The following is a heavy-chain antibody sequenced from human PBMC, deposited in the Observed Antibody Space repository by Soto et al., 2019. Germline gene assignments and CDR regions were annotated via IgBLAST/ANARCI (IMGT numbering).Heavy chain of an antibody. CDR3: ATARGYSYGSYYFDY. CDR1: GFTFSSYA. D-gene: IGHD5-18*01. Sequence: PGGSLRLSCAASGFTFSSYAMSWVRQAPGKGLEWVSAISGSGGSTYYADSVKGRFTISRDNSKNTLYLQMNSLRAEDTAVYYYATARGYSYGSYYFDYWGQGTLVTVSS. CDR2: ISGSGGST. V-gene: IGHV3-23*01. J-gene: IGHJ4*02.